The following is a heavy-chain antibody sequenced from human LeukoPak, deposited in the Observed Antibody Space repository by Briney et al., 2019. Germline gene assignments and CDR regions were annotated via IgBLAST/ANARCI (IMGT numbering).Heavy chain of an antibody. CDR1: GFTFSSYE. Sequence: GSLRLSCAASGFTFSSYEMNWVRQAPGKGLEWVSYISSSGSTIYYADSVKGRFTISRDNAKNSLYLQMNSLRAEDTAVYYCARGREYYYYGMDVWGQGTTVTVFS. D-gene: IGHD1-26*01. V-gene: IGHV3-48*03. J-gene: IGHJ6*02. CDR2: ISSSGSTI. CDR3: ARGREYYYYGMDV.